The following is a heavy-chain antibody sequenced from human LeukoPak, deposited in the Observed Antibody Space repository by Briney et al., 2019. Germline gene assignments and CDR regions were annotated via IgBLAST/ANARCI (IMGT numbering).Heavy chain of an antibody. CDR1: GYSFVGYG. Sequence: ASVKVSCKASGYSFVGYGITWVRQAPGQGLEWMGWFNPENGNTNYAQKVQGRVTMTADTSTSTSYMELRSLTSDDTAVYYCAGDAYWGQGTLVTVSS. J-gene: IGHJ4*02. CDR2: FNPENGNT. CDR3: AGDAY. V-gene: IGHV1-18*01.